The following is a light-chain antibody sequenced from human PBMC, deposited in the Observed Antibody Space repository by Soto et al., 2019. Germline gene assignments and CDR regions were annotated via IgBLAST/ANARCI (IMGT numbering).Light chain of an antibody. Sequence: QSVLTQPPSASGSPGQSVTISCTGTSSDVGGYNYVSWYQQHPGKAPKLMIYEVSKRPSGVPDRFSGSKSGNTASLTVSGLQADDEADYSCSSYATSPTDLVFGGGTKLTVL. CDR3: SSYATSPTDLV. J-gene: IGLJ3*02. CDR2: EVS. CDR1: SSDVGGYNY. V-gene: IGLV2-8*01.